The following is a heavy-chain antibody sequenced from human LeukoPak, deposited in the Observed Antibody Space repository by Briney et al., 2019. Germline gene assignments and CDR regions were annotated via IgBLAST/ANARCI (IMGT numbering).Heavy chain of an antibody. D-gene: IGHD2-2*01. J-gene: IGHJ3*02. V-gene: IGHV1-69*04. CDR2: TIPILGIA. CDR1: GGTFSSYA. Sequence: SVKVSCKASGGTFSSYAISWVRQAPGQGLEWMGRTIPILGIANYAQKFQGRVTITADKSTSTAYMELSSLRSEDTAVYYCARGPDIVVLNNAFDIWGQGTMITVSS. CDR3: ARGPDIVVLNNAFDI.